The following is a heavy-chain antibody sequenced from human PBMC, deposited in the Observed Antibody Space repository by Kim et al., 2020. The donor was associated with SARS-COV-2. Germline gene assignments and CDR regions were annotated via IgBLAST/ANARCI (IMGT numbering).Heavy chain of an antibody. Sequence: GGSLRLSCAASGFTFSSYAMHWVRQAPGKGLEWVAVISYDGSNKYYADSVKGRFTISRDNSKNTLYLQMNSLRAEDTAVYYCARGPHEAAAGTAFDYWGQGTLVTVSS. D-gene: IGHD6-13*01. CDR3: ARGPHEAAAGTAFDY. J-gene: IGHJ4*02. V-gene: IGHV3-30*04. CDR1: GFTFSSYA. CDR2: ISYDGSNK.